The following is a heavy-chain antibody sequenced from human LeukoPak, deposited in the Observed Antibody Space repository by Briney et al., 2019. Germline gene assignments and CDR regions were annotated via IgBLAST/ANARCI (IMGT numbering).Heavy chain of an antibody. CDR2: IYYSGST. Sequence: PSETLSLTCTVSGGSISSYYWSWIRQPPGKGLEWIGYIYYSGSTNYNPSLKSRVTMSVDTSKNQFSLKLSSVTAADTAVYYCARSGSYYDYVWGSYRPPDGDAFDIWGQGTMVTVSS. CDR3: ARSGSYYDYVWGSYRPPDGDAFDI. CDR1: GGSISSYY. V-gene: IGHV4-59*12. J-gene: IGHJ3*02. D-gene: IGHD3-16*02.